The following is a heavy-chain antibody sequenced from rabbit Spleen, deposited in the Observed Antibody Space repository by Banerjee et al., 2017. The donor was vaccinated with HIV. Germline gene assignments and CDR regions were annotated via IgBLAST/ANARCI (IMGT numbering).Heavy chain of an antibody. D-gene: IGHD8-1*01. V-gene: IGHV1S45*01. CDR2: IDAGSSGFT. Sequence: QEQLEESAGGLVQPEGSLTLTCTASGFSFSNSYYMCWVRQAPGKGLEWIACIDAGSSGFTYFASWAKGRFTCSKTSSTTATLQMTSLTAADTATYFCARDTGSSFSSYGMDLWGQGTLVTVS. CDR1: GFSFSNSYY. J-gene: IGHJ6*01. CDR3: ARDTGSSFSSYGMDL.